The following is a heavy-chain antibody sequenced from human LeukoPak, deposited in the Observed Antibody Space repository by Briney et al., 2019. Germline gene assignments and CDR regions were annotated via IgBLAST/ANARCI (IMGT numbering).Heavy chain of an antibody. Sequence: PGGSLRLSCAASGFTFSSYAMSWVRQAPGKGLEWVSAISGSGGSTYYADSVKGRFTISRDNSKNTLYLQMNSLRAEDTAVYYCAKGATMIVVVIIDVDYWGRGTLVTVSS. CDR1: GFTFSSYA. D-gene: IGHD3-22*01. CDR2: ISGSGGST. CDR3: AKGATMIVVVIIDVDY. J-gene: IGHJ4*02. V-gene: IGHV3-23*01.